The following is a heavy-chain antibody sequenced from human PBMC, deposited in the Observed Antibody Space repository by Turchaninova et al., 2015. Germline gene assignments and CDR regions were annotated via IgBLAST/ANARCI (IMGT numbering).Heavy chain of an antibody. CDR1: GGSFSGYC. Sequence: QVQLQQWGAGLLKPSETMSRTCAVSGGSFSGYCWSWIRQPPGKGLEWIGEINHSGGTNYNPSLKSRVTISVDASKKQLSLKLSSVTAADTAVYYCVRGFKGNWNGLDYWGQGTLVTVSS. V-gene: IGHV4-34*01. D-gene: IGHD1-1*01. CDR3: VRGFKGNWNGLDY. CDR2: INHSGGT. J-gene: IGHJ4*02.